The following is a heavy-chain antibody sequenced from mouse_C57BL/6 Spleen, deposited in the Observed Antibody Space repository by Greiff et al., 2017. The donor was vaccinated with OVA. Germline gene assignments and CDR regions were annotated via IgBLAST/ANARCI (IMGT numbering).Heavy chain of an antibody. Sequence: EVQLMESGGGLVKPGGSLKLSCAASGFTFSSYTMSWVRQTPEKRLEWVATISGGGGNTYYPDSVKVRFTISRDNAKNTLYLQMSSLRSEDTALYYCARATMVTTEFAYWGQGTLVTVSA. CDR3: ARATMVTTEFAY. D-gene: IGHD2-2*01. V-gene: IGHV5-9*01. CDR2: ISGGGGNT. J-gene: IGHJ3*01. CDR1: GFTFSSYT.